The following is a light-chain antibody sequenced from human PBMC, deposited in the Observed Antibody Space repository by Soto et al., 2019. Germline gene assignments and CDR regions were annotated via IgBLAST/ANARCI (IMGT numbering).Light chain of an antibody. V-gene: IGLV2-14*01. Sequence: QSALTQPASVSGSPGHSITISCTGTSSDLGVYNYVSWYQQHPGKAPKLMIYDVTNRPSGVSNRFSGSKSGNTASLTISGLQAEDEADYYCSSYTSSSTYVFGTGTKLTVL. CDR3: SSYTSSSTYV. CDR1: SSDLGVYNY. CDR2: DVT. J-gene: IGLJ1*01.